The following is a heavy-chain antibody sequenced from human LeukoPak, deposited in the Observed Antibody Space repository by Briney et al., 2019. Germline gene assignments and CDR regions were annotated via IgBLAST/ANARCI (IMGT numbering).Heavy chain of an antibody. CDR2: INGGGGRT. CDR1: GFTFSAYA. CDR3: AKGPLTEVAGTTWDY. Sequence: PGGSLRLSCAVSGFTFSAYAMAWVRQSPGKGLEWVSAINGGGGRTFYADSVKGRFTISRDNSKDTLYLQMNSLRAEDAALYYCAKGPLTEVAGTTWDYWGQGTLVTVSS. D-gene: IGHD6-19*01. J-gene: IGHJ4*02. V-gene: IGHV3-23*01.